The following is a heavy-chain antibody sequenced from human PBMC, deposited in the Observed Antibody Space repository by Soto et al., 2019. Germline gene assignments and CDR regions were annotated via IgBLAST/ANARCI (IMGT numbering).Heavy chain of an antibody. J-gene: IGHJ6*02. CDR2: ISAYNGNT. D-gene: IGHD6-13*01. CDR3: ARDLEEQQLVPDYGMDV. V-gene: IGHV1-18*01. CDR1: GYTFTSYG. Sequence: ASVKVSCKASGYTFTSYGISWVRQAPGQGLEWMGWISAYNGNTNYAQKLQGRVTMTTDTSTSTAYMELRSLRSDDTAVYYCARDLEEQQLVPDYGMDVWGQGTTVTVSS.